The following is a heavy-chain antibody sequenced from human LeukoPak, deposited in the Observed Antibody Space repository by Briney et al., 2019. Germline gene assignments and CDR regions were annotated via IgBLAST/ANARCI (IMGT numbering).Heavy chain of an antibody. CDR3: AKDQLEYSSSWYSYYYYYYMDV. D-gene: IGHD6-13*01. CDR1: GFTFDDYA. Sequence: GGSLRLSCAASGFTFDDYAMHWVRQAPGKGLEWVSGISWNSGSIGYADSVKGRFTISRDNAKNSLYLQMNSLRAEDTALYYCAKDQLEYSSSWYSYYYYYYMDVWGKRTTVTVSS. J-gene: IGHJ6*03. CDR2: ISWNSGSI. V-gene: IGHV3-9*01.